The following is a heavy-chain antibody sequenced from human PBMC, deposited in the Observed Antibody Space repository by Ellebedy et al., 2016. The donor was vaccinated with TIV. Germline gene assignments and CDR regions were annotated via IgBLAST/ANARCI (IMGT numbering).Heavy chain of an antibody. D-gene: IGHD3-9*01. CDR3: AKEAYDIMTGSQMYGMDV. Sequence: GESLKISCAASGFTFGSYGMHWVRQAPGKGLEWLAFITYDGSNKYIDDSVKGRFTISRDKSENTLYLQMNSLRAEDTAVYYCAKEAYDIMTGSQMYGMDVWGQGTPVIVSS. J-gene: IGHJ6*02. V-gene: IGHV3-30*18. CDR2: ITYDGSNK. CDR1: GFTFGSYG.